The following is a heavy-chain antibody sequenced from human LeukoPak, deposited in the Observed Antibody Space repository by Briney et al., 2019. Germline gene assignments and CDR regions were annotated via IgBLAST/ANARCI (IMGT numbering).Heavy chain of an antibody. J-gene: IGHJ5*02. CDR1: GGSFSGYY. CDR2: INHSGST. D-gene: IGHD3-10*01. V-gene: IGHV4-34*01. Sequence: TETLSLTCAVYGGSFSGYYWSWIRQPPGKGLEWIGEINHSGSTNYNPSLKGRVTISVDTSKNQFSLKLSSVTAADTAVYYCARSRDYYGSGSYYTPPHWFDPWGQGTLVTVSS. CDR3: ARSRDYYGSGSYYTPPHWFDP.